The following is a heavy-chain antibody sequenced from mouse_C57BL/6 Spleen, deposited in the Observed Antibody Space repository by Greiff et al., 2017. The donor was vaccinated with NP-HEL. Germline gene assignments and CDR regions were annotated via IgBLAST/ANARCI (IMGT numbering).Heavy chain of an antibody. CDR2: ISSGGSYT. J-gene: IGHJ2*01. V-gene: IGHV5-6*01. CDR1: GFTFSSYG. CDR3: ARHPPTTVVPDY. Sequence: EVQLVESGGDLVKPGGSLKLSCAASGFTFSSYGMSWVRQTPDKRLEWVATISSGGSYTYYPDSVKGRFTISRDNATNTLYLQMSSLKSEDTAMYYCARHPPTTVVPDYWGQGTTLTVSS. D-gene: IGHD1-1*01.